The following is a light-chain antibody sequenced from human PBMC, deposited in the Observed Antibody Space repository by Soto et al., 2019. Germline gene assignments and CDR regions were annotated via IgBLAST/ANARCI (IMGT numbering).Light chain of an antibody. CDR3: QQYVRSPLT. V-gene: IGKV3-20*01. J-gene: IGKJ4*01. Sequence: EIVLTQSPGTLSLSPGERATLSCRASQSVSISYLSWYQQKPGQAPRLLIYGASSRATGIPDRFSGSGSGPDFTLTISRLEPEDFAVYYCQQYVRSPLTFGGGTKVEIK. CDR1: QSVSISY. CDR2: GAS.